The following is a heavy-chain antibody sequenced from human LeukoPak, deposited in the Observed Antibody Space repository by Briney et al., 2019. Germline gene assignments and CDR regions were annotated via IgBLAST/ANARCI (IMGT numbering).Heavy chain of an antibody. D-gene: IGHD3-22*01. CDR3: ARDRDSSALAAFDI. Sequence: ASVKVSCKASGYTFTSYGISWVRQAPGQGLEWMGWISAYNGNTNYAQKLQGRVAMTTDTSTSTAYMELRSLRSDDTAVYYCARDRDSSALAAFDIWGQGTVVTVSS. CDR2: ISAYNGNT. J-gene: IGHJ3*02. CDR1: GYTFTSYG. V-gene: IGHV1-18*01.